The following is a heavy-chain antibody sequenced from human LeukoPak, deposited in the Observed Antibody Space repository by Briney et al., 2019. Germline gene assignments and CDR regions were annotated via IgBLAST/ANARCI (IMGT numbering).Heavy chain of an antibody. CDR3: ARRRGYSGYDSQGLDY. J-gene: IGHJ4*02. D-gene: IGHD5-12*01. CDR1: GGSISSSSYY. V-gene: IGHV4-39*01. CDR2: IYYSGST. Sequence: SETLSLTCTVSGGSISSSSYYWGWIRQPPGKGLEWIGSIYYSGSTYYNPSLKSRVTISVDTSKNQFSLKLSSVTAADTAVYYCARRRGYSGYDSQGLDYWGQGTLVTVSS.